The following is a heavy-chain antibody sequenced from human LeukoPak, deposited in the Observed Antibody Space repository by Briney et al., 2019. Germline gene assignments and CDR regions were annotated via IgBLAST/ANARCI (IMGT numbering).Heavy chain of an antibody. CDR1: GGSMSSGFYS. CDR2: IYYSGST. V-gene: IGHV4-30-4*07. Sequence: SETLSLTCAVSGGSMSSGFYSWSWIRQPPGKGLEWIGYIYYSGSTYYNPSLKSRVTISVDTSKNQFSLNPSSVTAADTAVYYCARSEGSGTFYILDNWGQGTLVTVSS. CDR3: ARSEGSGTFYILDN. J-gene: IGHJ4*02. D-gene: IGHD3-10*01.